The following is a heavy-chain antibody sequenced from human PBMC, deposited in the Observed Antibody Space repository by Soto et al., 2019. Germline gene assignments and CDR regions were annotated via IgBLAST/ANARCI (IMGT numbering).Heavy chain of an antibody. V-gene: IGHV3-23*01. CDR3: ADNCGGDCYSDKTLSNYFYGMDV. CDR1: GFTFTTYT. Sequence: EVQLLESGGGLVQPGGSLRLSCAASGFTFTTYTMSWVRQAPGKGLEWVSTISDSGRSTYYADSVKGRFTISRDNSKNTLYLQMNSLRAEDTAIYYCADNCGGDCYSDKTLSNYFYGMDVWGQGTTVTVSS. D-gene: IGHD2-21*02. J-gene: IGHJ6*02. CDR2: ISDSGRST.